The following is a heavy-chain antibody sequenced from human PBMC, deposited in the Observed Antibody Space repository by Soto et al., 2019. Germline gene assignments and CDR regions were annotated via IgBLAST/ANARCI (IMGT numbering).Heavy chain of an antibody. D-gene: IGHD3-10*01. Sequence: QINLKESGPTLVKPTQTLTLTCSFSGFSLTTAGVGVGWVRQSPGEALEWLALIYWDDDERYSPSLKTRITITKDTSKNQVVLKMTNMAPVDTATYYCAHSRNLITEDAQVGDFDYWGQGTLVTVCS. J-gene: IGHJ4*02. V-gene: IGHV2-5*02. CDR2: IYWDDDE. CDR1: GFSLTTAGVG. CDR3: AHSRNLITEDAQVGDFDY.